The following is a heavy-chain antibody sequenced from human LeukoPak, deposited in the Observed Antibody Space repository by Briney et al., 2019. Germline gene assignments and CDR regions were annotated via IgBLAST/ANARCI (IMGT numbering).Heavy chain of an antibody. J-gene: IGHJ6*03. Sequence: ASVKVSCKASGYTFTGYYMHWVRQAPGQGLEWMGWINPNSGNTNYAQKLQGRVTMTTDTSTSTAYMELRSLRSDDTAVYYCARDHYYGSGSYYNRHYYYMDVWGKGTTVTISS. CDR2: INPNSGNT. V-gene: IGHV1-18*04. CDR3: ARDHYYGSGSYYNRHYYYMDV. CDR1: GYTFTGYY. D-gene: IGHD3-10*01.